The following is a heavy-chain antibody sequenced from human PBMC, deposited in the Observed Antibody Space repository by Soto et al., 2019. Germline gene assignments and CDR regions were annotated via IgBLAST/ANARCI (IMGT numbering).Heavy chain of an antibody. J-gene: IGHJ4*02. CDR2: IYPGDSDT. Sequence: PGESLKISCKGSGYSFTSYWIGWVRQMPGKGLEWMGIIYPGDSDTRYSPSFQGQVTISADKSISTAYLQWSSLKASDTAMYYCARLFHGTDIVATIGYWGQGTLVTVSS. CDR1: GYSFTSYW. D-gene: IGHD5-12*01. V-gene: IGHV5-51*01. CDR3: ARLFHGTDIVATIGY.